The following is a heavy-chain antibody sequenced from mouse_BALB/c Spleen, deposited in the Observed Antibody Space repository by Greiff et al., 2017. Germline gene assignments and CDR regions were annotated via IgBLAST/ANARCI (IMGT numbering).Heavy chain of an antibody. CDR1: GYSITSGYY. J-gene: IGHJ3*01. V-gene: IGHV3-6*02. CDR3: AREGYYGRGGFAY. D-gene: IGHD1-1*01. CDR2: ISYDGSN. Sequence: EVKLQESGPGLVKPSQSLSLTCSVTGYSITSGYYWNWIRQFPGNKLEWMGYISYDGSNNYNPSLKNRISITRDTSKNQFFLKLNSVTTEDTATYYCAREGYYGRGGFAYWGQGTLVTVSA.